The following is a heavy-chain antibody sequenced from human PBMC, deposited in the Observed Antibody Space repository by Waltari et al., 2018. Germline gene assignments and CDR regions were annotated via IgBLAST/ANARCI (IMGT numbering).Heavy chain of an antibody. V-gene: IGHV4-59*11. J-gene: IGHJ3*02. CDR2: IYYSGST. Sequence: QVQLQESGPGLVKPSETLSLTCTVSGGSISSHYWSWIRQPPGKGLEWIGYIYYSGSTNHNPPLKSRVTISVDTSKNQFSLKLSSVTAADTAVYYCARFPAYCGGDCSDAFDIWGQGTMVTVSS. CDR3: ARFPAYCGGDCSDAFDI. D-gene: IGHD2-21*01. CDR1: GGSISSHY.